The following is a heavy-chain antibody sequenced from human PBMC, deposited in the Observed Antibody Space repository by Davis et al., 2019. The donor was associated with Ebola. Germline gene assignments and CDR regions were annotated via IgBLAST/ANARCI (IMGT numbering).Heavy chain of an antibody. CDR3: ARDGTILEWSPYGMDV. V-gene: IGHV3-66*01. J-gene: IGHJ6*02. D-gene: IGHD3-3*01. CDR2: IYSGGST. Sequence: PGGSLRLSCAASGFTVSSNYMSWVRQAPGKGLEWASVIYSGGSTYYADSVKGRFTISRDNSKNTLYLQMNSLRAEDTAVYYCARDGTILEWSPYGMDVWGQGTTVTVSS. CDR1: GFTVSSNY.